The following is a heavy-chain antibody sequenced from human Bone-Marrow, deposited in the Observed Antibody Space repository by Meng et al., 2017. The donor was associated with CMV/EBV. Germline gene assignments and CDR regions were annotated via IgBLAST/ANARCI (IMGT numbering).Heavy chain of an antibody. CDR3: ARDRGGYCSSTSCYDYYYGMDV. Sequence: ASVKVSCKASGYTSTSYGISWVRQAPGQGLEWMGWISAYNGNTNYAQKLQGRVTMTTDTSTSTAYMELRSLRSDDTAVYYCARDRGGYCSSTSCYDYYYGMDVWGQGTTVTVSS. J-gene: IGHJ6*02. CDR1: GYTSTSYG. V-gene: IGHV1-18*01. CDR2: ISAYNGNT. D-gene: IGHD2-2*03.